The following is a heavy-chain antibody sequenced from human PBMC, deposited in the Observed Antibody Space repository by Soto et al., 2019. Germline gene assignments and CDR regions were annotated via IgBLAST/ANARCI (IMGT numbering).Heavy chain of an antibody. CDR3: SRSPEVGVRGAY. Sequence: PGGSLSLSCTGSGFPFSAYNINWVRQAPGKGLEWVSSITVGSSHIYQPNSMKGRFTISRDDAKNSVYLQIDSLRDEDTALYYCSRSPEVGVRGAYWGQGTLVTVSS. CDR2: ITVGSSHI. J-gene: IGHJ4*02. V-gene: IGHV3-21*01. D-gene: IGHD3-16*01. CDR1: GFPFSAYN.